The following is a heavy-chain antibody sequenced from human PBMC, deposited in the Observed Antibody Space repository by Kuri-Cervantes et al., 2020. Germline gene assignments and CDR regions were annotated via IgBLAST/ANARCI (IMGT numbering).Heavy chain of an antibody. CDR2: INGDGSRT. V-gene: IGHV3-23*01. CDR1: GYSFDTYA. J-gene: IGHJ4*02. Sequence: GGSLRLSCAASGYSFDTYAMSWVRQTPGEGLEWVSSINGDGSRTFFADSVNGRFSISRDNSKNTLYLQMNSLRVDDTAIYYCAKDHGIDTYYFDYWGQGTLVTVSS. D-gene: IGHD5-18*01. CDR3: AKDHGIDTYYFDY.